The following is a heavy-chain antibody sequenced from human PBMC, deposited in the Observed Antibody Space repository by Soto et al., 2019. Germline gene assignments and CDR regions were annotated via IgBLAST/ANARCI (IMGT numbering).Heavy chain of an antibody. J-gene: IGHJ4*02. CDR1: GYTFNTYN. Sequence: QVQLVQSGAEVKKPGASVKVSCKASGYTFNTYNMYWVRQAPGQGFEWMGVINPSIGSTNYAQKFQGRVIMTRDTSTSTVYMELSTLRSDDTAVYYCARLYSGSRLDYWGQGTLVTVSS. V-gene: IGHV1-46*02. D-gene: IGHD1-26*01. CDR3: ARLYSGSRLDY. CDR2: INPSIGST.